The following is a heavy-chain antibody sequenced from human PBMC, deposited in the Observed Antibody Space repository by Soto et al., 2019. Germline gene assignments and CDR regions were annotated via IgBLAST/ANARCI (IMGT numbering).Heavy chain of an antibody. CDR2: IYPGDSDT. CDR3: ARHLRATPFDS. CDR1: GYTFANYW. Sequence: GESLKISCEVSGYTFANYWIGWVRQMPGKGLEWMGIIYPGDSDTRYSPSFQGQVTISADKSISTAYLQWSSLKASDTAMYYCARHLRATPFDSWGQGTLVTVS. V-gene: IGHV5-51*01. J-gene: IGHJ4*02. D-gene: IGHD2-15*01.